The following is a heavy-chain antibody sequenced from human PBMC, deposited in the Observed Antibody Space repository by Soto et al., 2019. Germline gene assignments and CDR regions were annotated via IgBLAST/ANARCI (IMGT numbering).Heavy chain of an antibody. CDR1: GYTFTSYD. CDR2: MNPNSGNT. D-gene: IGHD3-9*01. J-gene: IGHJ6*03. V-gene: IGHV1-8*01. CDR3: ARGLLDIPTATAENYYYYYMDV. Sequence: VASVKVSCKASGYTFTSYDINWVRQATGQGLEWMGWMNPNSGNTGYAQKFQGRVTMTRNTSISTAYMELSSLRSEDTAVYYCARGLLDIPTATAENYYYYYMDVWGKGTTVTVSS.